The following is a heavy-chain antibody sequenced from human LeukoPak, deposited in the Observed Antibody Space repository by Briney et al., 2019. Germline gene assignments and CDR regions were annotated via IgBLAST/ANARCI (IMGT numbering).Heavy chain of an antibody. CDR3: ARDTYYYGSGSYTRNFDY. D-gene: IGHD3-10*01. J-gene: IGHJ4*02. Sequence: ASVKVSCKASGGTFSSYAISWVRQAPGQGLEWRGGIIPIFGTANYAQKFQGRVTITADKSTSTAYMELSSLRSEDTAVYYCARDTYYYGSGSYTRNFDYWGQGTLVTVSS. CDR1: GGTFSSYA. CDR2: IIPIFGTA. V-gene: IGHV1-69*06.